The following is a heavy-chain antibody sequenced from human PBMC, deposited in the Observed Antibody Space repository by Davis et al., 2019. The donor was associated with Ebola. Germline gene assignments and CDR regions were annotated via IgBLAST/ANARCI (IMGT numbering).Heavy chain of an antibody. CDR2: IRSKANSYAT. CDR3: TSGNNWNDDY. Sequence: GGSLRLSCAASGFTFSGFAMHWVRQASGKGLEWVGRIRSKANSYATAYAASVKGRFTISRDDSKNTAYLQMNSLKTEDTAVYYCTSGNNWNDDYWGQGTLVTVSS. V-gene: IGHV3-73*01. J-gene: IGHJ4*02. D-gene: IGHD1-20*01. CDR1: GFTFSGFA.